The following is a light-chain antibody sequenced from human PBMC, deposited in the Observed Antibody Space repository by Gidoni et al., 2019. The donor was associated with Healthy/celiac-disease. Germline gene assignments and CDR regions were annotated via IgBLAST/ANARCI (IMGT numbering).Light chain of an antibody. Sequence: QSVLTQPPSVSAAPGQKVTISCPGSSSNIWYNYVSWYQQLPGTAPKLLIYANNKRPSGIPDRFSGSKSGTSATLGITGLQTGDEAEYYCRTWASSLSAVVFGGGTKLTVL. J-gene: IGLJ2*01. V-gene: IGLV1-51*01. CDR1: SSNIWYNY. CDR3: RTWASSLSAVV. CDR2: ANN.